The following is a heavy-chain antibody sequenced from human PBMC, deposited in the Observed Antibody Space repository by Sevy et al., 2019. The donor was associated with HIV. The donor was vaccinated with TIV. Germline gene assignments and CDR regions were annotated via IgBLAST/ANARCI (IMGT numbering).Heavy chain of an antibody. J-gene: IGHJ4*02. CDR1: GFTFTNYG. D-gene: IGHD6-19*01. CDR3: AKEWTLLSDWYGEFDY. Sequence: GGSLRLSCAASGFTFTNYGMHWVRQAPGKGREWVSGISNSGANTYYADSVRGRFTVSRDNSKNTVYLQLNNLRAEDTAIYYCAKEWTLLSDWYGEFDYWGQGTLVTVSS. CDR2: ISNSGANT. V-gene: IGHV3-23*01.